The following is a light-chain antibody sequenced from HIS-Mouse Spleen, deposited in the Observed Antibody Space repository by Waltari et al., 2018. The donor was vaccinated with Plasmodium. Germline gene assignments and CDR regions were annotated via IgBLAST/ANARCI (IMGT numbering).Light chain of an antibody. Sequence: DIQMTQSPSTLSASVGDRVTITCRASQSISSRLAWYQQEPGKAPKLLIYKASSVESGVPSRFSGSGSGTEFTLTISSLQPDDFATYYCQQYNSYSWTFGQGTKVEIK. V-gene: IGKV1-5*03. CDR2: KAS. J-gene: IGKJ1*01. CDR1: QSISSR. CDR3: QQYNSYSWT.